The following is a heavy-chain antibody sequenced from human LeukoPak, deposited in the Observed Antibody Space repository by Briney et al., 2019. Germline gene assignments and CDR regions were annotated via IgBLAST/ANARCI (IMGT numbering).Heavy chain of an antibody. CDR1: GGSISSGGYS. J-gene: IGHJ4*02. CDR3: AIQGIAAAGTPLFDDY. Sequence: SETLSLTCAVSGGSISSGGYSWSWIRQPPGKGLEWIGYIYHSGSTYYNPSLKSRVTISVDTSKNQFSLKLSSVTAADTAVYYCAIQGIAAAGTPLFDDYWGQGTLVTVSS. V-gene: IGHV4-30-2*01. CDR2: IYHSGST. D-gene: IGHD6-13*01.